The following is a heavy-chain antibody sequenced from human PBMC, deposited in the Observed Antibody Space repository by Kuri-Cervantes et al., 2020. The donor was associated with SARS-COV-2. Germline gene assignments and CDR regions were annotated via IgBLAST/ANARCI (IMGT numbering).Heavy chain of an antibody. Sequence: GSLRLSCTVSGGSISSYYWSWIRQPPGKGLEWIGYIYYSGSTNYNPSLKSRVTISVDTSKNQFSLKLSSVTVADTAVYYCAREPSSGVRWSGYPNYFDYWGQGTLVTVSS. CDR1: GGSISSYY. CDR3: AREPSSGVRWSGYPNYFDY. V-gene: IGHV4-59*12. J-gene: IGHJ4*02. CDR2: IYYSGST. D-gene: IGHD3-3*01.